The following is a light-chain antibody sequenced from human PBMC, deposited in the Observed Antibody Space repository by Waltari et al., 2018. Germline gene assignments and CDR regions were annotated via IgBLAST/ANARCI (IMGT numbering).Light chain of an antibody. CDR3: QHYYSTPPWT. V-gene: IGKV1-NL1*01. CDR2: GVS. J-gene: IGKJ1*01. CDR1: QGIATS. Sequence: DIQMTQSPSSLSPSVGASSTITCRASQGIATSISWYQQTPGKAPNLLVYGVSRLESGVPSRFSGSRSGTEYSLTISSLQPEDSATYYCQHYYSTPPWTFGQGTKVEIK.